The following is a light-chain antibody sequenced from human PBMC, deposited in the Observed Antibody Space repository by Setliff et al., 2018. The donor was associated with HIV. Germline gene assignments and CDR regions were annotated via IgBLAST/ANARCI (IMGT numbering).Light chain of an antibody. CDR1: RPNCRTNH. J-gene: IGLJ1*01. Sequence: QSALTQPPSASATPGQRVTISCSGSRPNCRTNHAYWYQHLPGTAPKLLMSRNNQRPAGVPDRFAGSKSGTSASLAISGLRSEDEADYYCATWDDTLSSYVFGTGTKV. CDR3: ATWDDTLSSYV. V-gene: IGLV1-47*01. CDR2: RNN.